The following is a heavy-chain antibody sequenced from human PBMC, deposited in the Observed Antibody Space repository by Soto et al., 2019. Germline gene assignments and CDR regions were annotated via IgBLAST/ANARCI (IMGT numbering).Heavy chain of an antibody. CDR3: ASQRLGYYYMDV. V-gene: IGHV1-2*04. J-gene: IGHJ6*03. CDR1: GYTFTGYY. CDR2: INPNSGGT. Sequence: QVQLVQSGAEVKKPGASVKVSCKASGYTFTGYYMHWVRQAPGQGLEWMGWINPNSGGTNYAQKVQGWVTMTRDTSISTAYMELSRLRSDDTAVYYCASQRLGYYYMDVWGKGTTVTVSS.